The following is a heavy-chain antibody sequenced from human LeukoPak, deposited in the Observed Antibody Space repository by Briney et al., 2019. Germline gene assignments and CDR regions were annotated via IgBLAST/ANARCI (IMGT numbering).Heavy chain of an antibody. J-gene: IGHJ5*02. CDR3: ARDEDYGDSNWFDP. V-gene: IGHV3-33*01. D-gene: IGHD4-17*01. Sequence: GGSLRLSCAASGFTFSSYGMHWVRQAPGKGLEWVAVIWYDGSNKYYADSVKGRFTISRDNSKNTLYLQMSSLRAEDTAVYYCARDEDYGDSNWFDPWGQGTLVTVSS. CDR1: GFTFSSYG. CDR2: IWYDGSNK.